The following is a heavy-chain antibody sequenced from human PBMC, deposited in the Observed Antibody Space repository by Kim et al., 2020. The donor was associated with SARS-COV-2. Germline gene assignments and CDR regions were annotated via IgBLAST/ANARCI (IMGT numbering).Heavy chain of an antibody. D-gene: IGHD3-22*01. CDR2: IYYSGST. V-gene: IGHV4-39*01. CDR3: ARHAHSYDSTGYYPRLRYFDH. Sequence: SETLSLTCTVSGGSISSSAYYWGWIRQPPGKGLEWIGSIYYSGSTFYNSSLKSRVTISVDTSKNQFSLKLSSVTAADTAVYYCARHAHSYDSTGYYPRLRYFDHWGQGTLVTVSS. CDR1: GGSISSSAYY. J-gene: IGHJ4*02.